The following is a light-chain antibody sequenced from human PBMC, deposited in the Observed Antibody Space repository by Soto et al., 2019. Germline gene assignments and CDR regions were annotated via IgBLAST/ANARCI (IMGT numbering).Light chain of an antibody. Sequence: DIHMPQSPSSLSASVGDRVTITCKASQSINNYLNWYQQKPGRAPKLLIYDASNLEAGVPARFRGSGSGTEFTFTISRLQSEDIAIYYCQQYENLPTFGQGTRLEIK. CDR1: QSINNY. V-gene: IGKV1-33*01. J-gene: IGKJ5*01. CDR3: QQYENLPT. CDR2: DAS.